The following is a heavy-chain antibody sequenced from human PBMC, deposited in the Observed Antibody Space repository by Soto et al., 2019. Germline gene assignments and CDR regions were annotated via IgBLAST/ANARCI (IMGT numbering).Heavy chain of an antibody. Sequence: EVQLLESGGGLVQPGGSLRLSCTASGFTFGSYVMGWVRQAPGKGLEWVSIISGDGANTYYADSVRGRFTVSRDNSKNTLFLQMNSLRAEDTTIYYCAKGIPITGADPFDYWGQGTLVTVSS. D-gene: IGHD2-21*01. CDR1: GFTFGSYV. V-gene: IGHV3-23*01. J-gene: IGHJ4*02. CDR2: ISGDGANT. CDR3: AKGIPITGADPFDY.